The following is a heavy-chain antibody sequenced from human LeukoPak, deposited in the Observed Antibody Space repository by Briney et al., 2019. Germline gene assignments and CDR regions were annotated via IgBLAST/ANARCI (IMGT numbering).Heavy chain of an antibody. Sequence: GGSLRLSCAASGFTFSSYSMNWVRQAPGKGLEWVSYISTYGNTIDYADSVKGRFTISRDNAKNSLYLQMNSLRAEDTAVYYCARDRGYSYGDIDYWGQGTLVTVSS. V-gene: IGHV3-48*04. CDR3: ARDRGYSYGDIDY. CDR1: GFTFSSYS. J-gene: IGHJ4*02. D-gene: IGHD5-18*01. CDR2: ISTYGNTI.